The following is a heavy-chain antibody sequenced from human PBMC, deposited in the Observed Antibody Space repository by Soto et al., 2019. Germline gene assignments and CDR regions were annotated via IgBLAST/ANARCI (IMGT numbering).Heavy chain of an antibody. CDR1: GDSLENLA. J-gene: IGHJ5*01. D-gene: IGHD3-3*01. CDR2: VIPVLGTT. CDR3: ARDGRTLRYLEWPAAFDS. Sequence: QVQLVQSGTEVRTPGSSVKVSCKASGDSLENLAISWVRQAPGQGFEWMGGVIPVLGTTDYAQNLQDSLTITADESTATVFMELSSLNSEDTAVYFCARDGRTLRYLEWPAAFDSWGQGTLVTVSS. V-gene: IGHV1-69*01.